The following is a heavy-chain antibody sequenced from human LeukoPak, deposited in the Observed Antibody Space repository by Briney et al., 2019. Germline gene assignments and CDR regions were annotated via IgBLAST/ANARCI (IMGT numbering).Heavy chain of an antibody. D-gene: IGHD1-26*01. V-gene: IGHV3-23*01. Sequence: GGSLRLSCAASGFTFSSYTMSWVRQAPGKGLEWISVISATGFTTYHTDSVKGRFTISRDNSKSMLYPQMDGLRAEDTAIYFCTKDVRVGPTRGFFDFWGQGTLVTVSS. CDR3: TKDVRVGPTRGFFDF. CDR1: GFTFSSYT. J-gene: IGHJ4*03. CDR2: ISATGFTT.